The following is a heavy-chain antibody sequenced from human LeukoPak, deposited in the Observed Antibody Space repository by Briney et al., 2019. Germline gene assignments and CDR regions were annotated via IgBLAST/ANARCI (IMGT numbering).Heavy chain of an antibody. CDR1: GFTFSNYW. D-gene: IGHD6-19*01. J-gene: IGHJ4*02. CDR3: ATGSGWLFDY. V-gene: IGHV3-7*01. CDR2: IKQDGSEK. Sequence: PGGSLRLSCAASGFTFSNYWMTWVRQAPGKGLEWVANIKQDGSEKYYVDSVKGRFTFSRDNAKNSWYLQMNSLRAEDTAVYYCATGSGWLFDYWGQGTLVTVSS.